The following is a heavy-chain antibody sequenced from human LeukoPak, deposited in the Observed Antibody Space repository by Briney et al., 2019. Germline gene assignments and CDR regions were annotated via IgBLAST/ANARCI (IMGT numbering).Heavy chain of an antibody. J-gene: IGHJ4*02. CDR3: ARDLATRQRTGLYDS. Sequence: GGSLRLSCAASEFTFSSYGMHWVRQTPGKGLEWVAFIQYDGSRKYYADSVKGRITISRDNSRNTLYLQMNSLRAEDTAVYYCARDLATRQRTGLYDSWGQGALVTVSS. CDR1: EFTFSSYG. CDR2: IQYDGSRK. D-gene: IGHD3-16*02. V-gene: IGHV3-30*02.